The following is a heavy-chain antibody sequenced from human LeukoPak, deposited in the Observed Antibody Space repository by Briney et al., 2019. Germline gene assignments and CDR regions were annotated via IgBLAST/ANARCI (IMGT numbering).Heavy chain of an antibody. CDR2: IYYSGST. J-gene: IGHJ4*02. CDR1: GGSISSYY. CDR3: ARQRIAVANFDY. D-gene: IGHD6-19*01. Sequence: SETLSLTCTVSGGSISSYYWSWIRQPPGKGLEWIGYIYYSGSTNYNPSLKSRVTISVDTSKNQFSLKLSPVTAADTAVYYCARQRIAVANFDYWGQGTLVTVSS. V-gene: IGHV4-59*01.